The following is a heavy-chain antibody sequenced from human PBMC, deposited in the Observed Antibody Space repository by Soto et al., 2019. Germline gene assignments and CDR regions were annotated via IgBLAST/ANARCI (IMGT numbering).Heavy chain of an antibody. CDR3: ARWVDYDSSGYYRYYFDY. CDR2: IYHSGST. CDR1: GGSISSGGYS. D-gene: IGHD3-22*01. V-gene: IGHV4-30-2*01. Sequence: SETLSLTCAVSGGSISSGGYSWSWIRQPPGKGLEWIGYIYHSGSTYYNPSLKSRVTISVDRSKNQFSLKLSSVTAADTAVYYCARWVDYDSSGYYRYYFDYWGQGTLVTVS. J-gene: IGHJ4*02.